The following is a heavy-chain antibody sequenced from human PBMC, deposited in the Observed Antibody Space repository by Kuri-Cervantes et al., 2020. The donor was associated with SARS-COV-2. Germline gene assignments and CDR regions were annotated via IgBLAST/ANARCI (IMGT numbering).Heavy chain of an antibody. CDR1: GFTFSSYS. Sequence: GGSLRLSCAASGFTFSSYSMNWVRQAPGKGLEWVSSISSSSSYIYYADSVKGRFTISRDNAKNSLYLQMNSLRAEDTALYHCARVKAGSDAFDIWGQGTTVPVSS. J-gene: IGHJ3*02. D-gene: IGHD6-19*01. CDR3: ARVKAGSDAFDI. V-gene: IGHV3-21*04. CDR2: ISSSSSYI.